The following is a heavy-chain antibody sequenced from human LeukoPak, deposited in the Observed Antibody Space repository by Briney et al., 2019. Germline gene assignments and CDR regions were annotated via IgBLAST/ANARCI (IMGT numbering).Heavy chain of an antibody. CDR2: ISYDGSNK. D-gene: IGHD2-2*01. CDR1: GFTFSSYA. CDR3: ARGGGVPAASYFYVMDV. J-gene: IGHJ6*04. Sequence: GKSLRLSCAASGFTFSSYAMHWVRQAPGKGLEWEAVISYDGSNKHYADSVKGRFTISRDDSKSTLYLQMNSLRPEDTAVYYCARGGGVPAASYFYVMDVWGKGTTVTVSS. V-gene: IGHV3-30*04.